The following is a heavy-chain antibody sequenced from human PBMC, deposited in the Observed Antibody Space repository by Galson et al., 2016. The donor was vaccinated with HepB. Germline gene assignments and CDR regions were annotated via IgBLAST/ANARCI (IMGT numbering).Heavy chain of an antibody. CDR3: ARGNDFDGPAVPAPWFDP. D-gene: IGHD3-3*01. CDR2: IYNSGYT. CDR1: GGSINSGAYS. Sequence: TLSLTCTVSGGSINSGAYSWSWIRQHPGKGLEWIGYIYNSGYTYYNPSLKSRVTISRDTSKNQFSLKLSSVTAADTAVYYCARGNDFDGPAVPAPWFDPWGQGTLVTVSS. J-gene: IGHJ5*02. V-gene: IGHV4-31*03.